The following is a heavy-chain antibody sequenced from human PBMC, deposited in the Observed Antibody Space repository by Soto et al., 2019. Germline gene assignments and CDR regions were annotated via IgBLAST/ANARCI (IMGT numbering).Heavy chain of an antibody. J-gene: IGHJ4*02. CDR1: GYTFTSYW. V-gene: IGHV5-51*01. CDR2: IYPGDSDA. CDR3: ARQPDYNILTGYLYYFDY. D-gene: IGHD3-9*01. Sequence: LKISCKASGYTFTSYWICWVRQMPGKGLEWMGFIYPGDSDARYSPSFEGQVTISVDKSINTAYLRWNSLKASDTAIYYCARQPDYNILTGYLYYFDYWGQGTPVTVSS.